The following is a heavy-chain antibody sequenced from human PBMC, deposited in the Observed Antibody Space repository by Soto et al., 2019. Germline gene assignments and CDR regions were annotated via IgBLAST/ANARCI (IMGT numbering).Heavy chain of an antibody. J-gene: IGHJ4*02. CDR3: TSQYYYDSSAHYYLDY. Sequence: LRLSCAASGFTFSGSAMHWVRQATGKGLEWVGRIRSKANNYATAYAASVRGTFTISRDDSKNTAYLQMNSLKTEDTAVYYCTSQYYYDSSAHYYLDYWGQGTLVTVSS. CDR2: IRSKANNYAT. V-gene: IGHV3-73*01. D-gene: IGHD3-22*01. CDR1: GFTFSGSA.